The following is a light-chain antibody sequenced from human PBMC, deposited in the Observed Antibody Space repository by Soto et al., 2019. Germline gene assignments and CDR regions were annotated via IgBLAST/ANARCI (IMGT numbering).Light chain of an antibody. CDR3: AAWDDSLSGLF. CDR1: SSNIGSNY. CDR2: RNN. Sequence: QSVLTQPPSASGTPGQGVTISCSGSSSNIGSNYVYWHQQLPGTAPKLLIYRNNQRPSGVPDRFSGSKSGTSASLAISGLRSADEADDYGAAWDDSLSGLFFGTGTKLTVL. J-gene: IGLJ1*01. V-gene: IGLV1-47*01.